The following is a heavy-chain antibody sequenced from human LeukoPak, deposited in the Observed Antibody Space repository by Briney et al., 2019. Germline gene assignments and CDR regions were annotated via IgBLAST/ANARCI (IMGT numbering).Heavy chain of an antibody. CDR2: IYYSGST. CDR3: ARELAAAAHYGMDV. V-gene: IGHV4-31*03. J-gene: IGHJ6*02. D-gene: IGHD6-13*01. CDR1: GGSISSGGYY. Sequence: SQTLSLTCTVSGGSISSGGYYWSWIRQHPGKGLEWIRYIYYSGSTYYNPSLKSRVTISVDTSKNQFSLKLSSVTSADTAVYYGARELAAAAHYGMDVWGQGTTVTVSS.